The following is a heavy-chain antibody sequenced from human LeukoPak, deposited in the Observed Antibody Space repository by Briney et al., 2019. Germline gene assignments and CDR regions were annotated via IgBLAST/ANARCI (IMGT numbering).Heavy chain of an antibody. Sequence: GGSLRLSCAASGFTFSSYAMSWVRQAPGKGLELVSAISGSGGSTYYADSVKGRFTISRDNSKNTLYLQVNSLRAEDTAVYYCAKDFTPTYSSSWYPYNWFDPWGQGTLVTVSS. CDR1: GFTFSSYA. CDR2: ISGSGGST. V-gene: IGHV3-23*01. CDR3: AKDFTPTYSSSWYPYNWFDP. J-gene: IGHJ5*02. D-gene: IGHD6-13*01.